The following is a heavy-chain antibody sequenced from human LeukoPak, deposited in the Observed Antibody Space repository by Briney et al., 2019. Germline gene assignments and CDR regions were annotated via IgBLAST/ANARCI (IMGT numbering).Heavy chain of an antibody. J-gene: IGHJ4*02. Sequence: GGSLRLSCAASGFTFSIYAMSWVRQAPGKGLEWVSSITSSGDGTYYADSVKGRFTISRDNSENMLYLQMNSLRVEDTAVYFCAKDRPNYYGSNGHYYRRDGDYWGQGTLVTVSS. V-gene: IGHV3-23*01. D-gene: IGHD3-22*01. CDR1: GFTFSIYA. CDR2: ITSSGDGT. CDR3: AKDRPNYYGSNGHYYRRDGDY.